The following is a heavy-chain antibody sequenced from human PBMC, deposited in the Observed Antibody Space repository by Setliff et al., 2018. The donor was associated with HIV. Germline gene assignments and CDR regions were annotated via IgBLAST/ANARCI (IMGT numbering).Heavy chain of an antibody. V-gene: IGHV1-69*13. D-gene: IGHD2-21*01. CDR1: GGTFSSYA. J-gene: IGHJ4*02. Sequence: ASVKVSCKTSGGTFSSYAVSWVRQAPGQGLEWMGGIIPIFSTSNYAQRFQGRVTITADESTSTAYMELYNLRSEDTAMYYCTRGRGIIGALAYWGQGTLVTVSS. CDR3: TRGRGIIGALAY. CDR2: IIPIFSTS.